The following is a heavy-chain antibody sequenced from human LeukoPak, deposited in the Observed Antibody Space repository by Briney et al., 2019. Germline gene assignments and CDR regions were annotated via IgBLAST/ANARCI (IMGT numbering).Heavy chain of an antibody. CDR1: GFTFSDYY. V-gene: IGHV3-11*04. Sequence: GGSLGLSCAASGFTFSDYYMSWIRQAPGKGLEWVSYISSSGSTIYYADSVKGRFTISRDNAKNSLYLQMNSLRAEDTAVYYCATYLDVVVTATQYYYYMDVWGKGTTVTVSS. D-gene: IGHD2-21*02. CDR3: ATYLDVVVTATQYYYYMDV. J-gene: IGHJ6*03. CDR2: ISSSGSTI.